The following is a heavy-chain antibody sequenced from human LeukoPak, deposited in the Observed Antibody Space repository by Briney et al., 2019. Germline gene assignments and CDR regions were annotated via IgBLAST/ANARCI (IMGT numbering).Heavy chain of an antibody. CDR2: ICYSGST. CDR1: GGSISSGGYY. CDR3: ARMVRGVIITGDAFDI. V-gene: IGHV4-31*03. Sequence: SETLSLTCTVSGGSISSGGYYWSWIRQHPGKGLEWIGYICYSGSTYYNPSLKSRVTISVDTSKNQFSLKLSSVTAADTAVYYCARMVRGVIITGDAFDIWGQGTMVTVSS. D-gene: IGHD3-10*01. J-gene: IGHJ3*02.